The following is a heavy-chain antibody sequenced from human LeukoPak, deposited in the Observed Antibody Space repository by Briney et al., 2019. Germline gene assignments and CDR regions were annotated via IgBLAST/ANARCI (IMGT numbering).Heavy chain of an antibody. Sequence: GSLRLSCIASGFTFSNSSMNWVRQAPGKGLEWIGSVYYSGSTYYNPSLKSRVTISGDTSKNQFSLKLSSVTAADTALYYCARGERPREVPPRIRKKNAFDIWGQGTMVTVSS. J-gene: IGHJ3*02. CDR2: VYYSGST. CDR1: GFTFSNSSMN. D-gene: IGHD2-2*01. CDR3: ARGERPREVPPRIRKKNAFDI. V-gene: IGHV4-39*07.